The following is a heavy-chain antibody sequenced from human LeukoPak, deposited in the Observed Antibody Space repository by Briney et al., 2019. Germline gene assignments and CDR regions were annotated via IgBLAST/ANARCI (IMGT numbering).Heavy chain of an antibody. CDR2: ISSSGSTI. CDR1: GFTFSSYE. V-gene: IGHV3-48*03. J-gene: IGHJ4*02. Sequence: PGGSLRLSCAASGFTFSSYELNWVRQAPGKGLEWVSYISSSGSTIKYADSVKGRFTITRDNSKNTLYLQMNSLRLEDMGVYYCAKPSGSGVDYWGRGTRVTVSS. D-gene: IGHD1-26*01. CDR3: AKPSGSGVDY.